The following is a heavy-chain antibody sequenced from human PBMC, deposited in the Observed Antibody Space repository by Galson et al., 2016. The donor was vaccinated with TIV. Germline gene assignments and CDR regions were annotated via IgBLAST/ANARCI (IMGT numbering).Heavy chain of an antibody. Sequence: SLRLSCAASGFTFSDYWMTWVRLTPGKGLEWVANIKEDGREEYYVDSVTGRFTVSRDNARNSLFLQMTSLRAEDTAIYYCAREKAVTPALLDFWGKGVPVTVSP. CDR1: GFTFSDYW. V-gene: IGHV3-7*03. CDR3: AREKAVTPALLDF. D-gene: IGHD2-21*02. CDR2: IKEDGREE. J-gene: IGHJ4*02.